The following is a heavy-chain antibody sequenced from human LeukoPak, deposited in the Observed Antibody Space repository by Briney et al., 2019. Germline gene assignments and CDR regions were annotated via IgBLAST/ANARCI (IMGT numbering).Heavy chain of an antibody. Sequence: SQTLSLTCAVSGGSISSGGYSWSWIRQPPGKGLEWIGYIYHSGSTYYNPSLKSRVTISVDRSKNQFSLKLSSVPAADTAVYYCARTRFGALLSLDYWGQGTLVTVSS. D-gene: IGHD3-10*01. V-gene: IGHV4-30-2*01. J-gene: IGHJ4*02. CDR2: IYHSGST. CDR3: ARTRFGALLSLDY. CDR1: GGSISSGGYS.